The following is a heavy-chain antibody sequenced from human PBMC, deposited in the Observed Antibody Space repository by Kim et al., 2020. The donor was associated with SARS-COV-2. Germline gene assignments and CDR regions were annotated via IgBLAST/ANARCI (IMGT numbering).Heavy chain of an antibody. D-gene: IGHD2-21*01. J-gene: IGHJ3*02. Sequence: GASLKISCKGSGYQFTKYWIAWVRQMPGKGLELLGIIYPGDSATRYSPSFQGQVFISVDKSINTAYLQWHSLRASDSALYYCARVQIENLVKAFDIWGQGTVVTVSS. CDR2: IYPGDSAT. CDR3: ARVQIENLVKAFDI. V-gene: IGHV5-51*01. CDR1: GYQFTKYW.